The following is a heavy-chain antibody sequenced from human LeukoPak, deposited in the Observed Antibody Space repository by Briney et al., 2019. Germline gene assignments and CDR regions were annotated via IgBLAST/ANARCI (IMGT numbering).Heavy chain of an antibody. V-gene: IGHV4-59*12. D-gene: IGHD3-10*01. CDR3: ARVNYYGSGSRTYYFDY. J-gene: IGHJ4*02. CDR2: IYYNGNT. CDR1: DGSINSYY. Sequence: SETLSLTCSVSDGSINSYYWNWIRRPPGKGLEWIGYIYYNGNTNYSPSLKSRVTISVDKSKNQFSLKLSSVTAADTAVYYCARVNYYGSGSRTYYFDYWGQGTLVTVSS.